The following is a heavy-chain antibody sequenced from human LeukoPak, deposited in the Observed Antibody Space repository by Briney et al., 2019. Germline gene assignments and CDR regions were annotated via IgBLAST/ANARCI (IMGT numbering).Heavy chain of an antibody. D-gene: IGHD6-13*01. CDR2: MNPNSGNT. CDR3: ASISVRPYSSSSGVYSY. J-gene: IGHJ4*02. CDR1: GYTFTSYD. V-gene: IGHV1-8*01. Sequence: ASVKVSCKASGYTFTSYDINWVRQATGQGLEWMGWMNPNSGNTGYAQKFQGRVTMTRNTSISTAYMELSSLRSEDTAVYYCASISVRPYSSSSGVYSYWGQGTLVTVSS.